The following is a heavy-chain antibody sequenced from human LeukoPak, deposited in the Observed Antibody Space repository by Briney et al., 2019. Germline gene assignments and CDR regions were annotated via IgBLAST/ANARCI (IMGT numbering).Heavy chain of an antibody. J-gene: IGHJ4*02. Sequence: GSLRLSCAASGFTFSSYSMKWVRQAPGKGLEWVSSISTSSSYIYYADSVKGRFTISRDNAKNSLYLRMNSLRVEDTAVYYCARVVWGQLTYYFDYWGQGTLVTVSS. CDR1: GFTFSSYS. V-gene: IGHV3-21*01. CDR2: ISTSSSYI. D-gene: IGHD3-16*01. CDR3: ARVVWGQLTYYFDY.